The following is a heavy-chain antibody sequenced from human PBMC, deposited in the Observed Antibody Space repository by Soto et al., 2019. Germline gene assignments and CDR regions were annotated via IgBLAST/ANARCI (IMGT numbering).Heavy chain of an antibody. V-gene: IGHV1-69*01. Sequence: QVQLAQSGAEVRKPGSSVKVSCRASGGSFSDFAFSWVRQAPGQGLEWMGGIIPMFAATKYAQRFQGRVTITEDASTRTVYLALRSLTSDDSAVYSCARGGIVAVPAAVYSDDDYTNYRFDSWGQGTLVSVSS. D-gene: IGHD2-15*01. CDR2: IIPMFAAT. J-gene: IGHJ4*02. CDR3: ARGGIVAVPAAVYSDDDYTNYRFDS. CDR1: GGSFSDFA.